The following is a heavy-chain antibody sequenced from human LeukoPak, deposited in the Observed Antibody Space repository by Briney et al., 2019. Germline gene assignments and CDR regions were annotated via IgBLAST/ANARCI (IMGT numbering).Heavy chain of an antibody. Sequence: PGGSLRLSCAASGFTFSSYSMNWVRQAPGKGLEWVSSISSSSSYIYYADSVKGRFTISRDNAKNSLYLQMNSLRAEDTAVYYCARDEVPSGYCDSSGWVDYWGQGTLVTVSS. CDR2: ISSSSSYI. D-gene: IGHD3-22*01. J-gene: IGHJ4*02. V-gene: IGHV3-21*01. CDR3: ARDEVPSGYCDSSGWVDY. CDR1: GFTFSSYS.